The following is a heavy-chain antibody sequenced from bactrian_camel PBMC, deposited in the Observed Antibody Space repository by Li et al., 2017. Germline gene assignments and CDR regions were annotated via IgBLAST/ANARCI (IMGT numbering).Heavy chain of an antibody. Sequence: VQLVESGGGSVQAGGSLKLACRTSSRINVMAWFRQAPGKEREGVASLASDGSSIYANSLKGRFSISKDNARNWLDLQMDSLEPGDTARYYCAADRRRHGPPSLRPGDYSVWGQGTQVTVS. J-gene: IGHJ4*01. V-gene: IGHV3S53*01. CDR2: LASDGSS. D-gene: IGHD2*01. CDR1: SRINV. CDR3: AADRRRHGPPSLRPGDYSV.